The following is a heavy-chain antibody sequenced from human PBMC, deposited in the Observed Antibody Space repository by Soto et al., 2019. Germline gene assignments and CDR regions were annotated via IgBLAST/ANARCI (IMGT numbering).Heavy chain of an antibody. CDR1: GFTFSSYG. Sequence: GGSLRLSCAASGFTFSSYGMHWVRQAPGKGLEWLAVISYDGRYIYYEESVEGRFTISRDDSQNTVHLQMNSLRPEDTAMYFCEKDHRPDYHGPEGYFQHWGLGTLLTVSS. V-gene: IGHV3-30*18. J-gene: IGHJ1*01. D-gene: IGHD4-17*01. CDR2: ISYDGRYI. CDR3: EKDHRPDYHGPEGYFQH.